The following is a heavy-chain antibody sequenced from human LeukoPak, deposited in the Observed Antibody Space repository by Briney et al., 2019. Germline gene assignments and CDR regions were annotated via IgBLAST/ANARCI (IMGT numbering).Heavy chain of an antibody. Sequence: SETLSLTCTVSGGSISSYYWSWIRQPPGQGLEWIGYIYYSGSTNYNPSLKSRVTISVDTSKNQFSLKLSSVTAADTAVYYCARDPYGDYGYDAFDIWGQGTMVTVSS. CDR3: ARDPYGDYGYDAFDI. V-gene: IGHV4-59*01. J-gene: IGHJ3*02. D-gene: IGHD4-17*01. CDR2: IYYSGST. CDR1: GGSISSYY.